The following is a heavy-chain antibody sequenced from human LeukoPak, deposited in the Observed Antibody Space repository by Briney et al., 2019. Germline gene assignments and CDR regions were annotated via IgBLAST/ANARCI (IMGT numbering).Heavy chain of an antibody. CDR1: GYTFTGYY. J-gene: IGHJ5*02. CDR2: IHPNTGGT. CDR3: ARASYDFWSGPALSNWFDP. V-gene: IGHV1-2*02. D-gene: IGHD3-3*01. Sequence: GASVTVSCKASGYTFTGYYMHWVRQAPGQGLEWMGWIHPNTGGTKYAQNFQGRVTLTRDKSISTASMELSRLRSEDTAVYYCARASYDFWSGPALSNWFDPWGQGTLVTVSS.